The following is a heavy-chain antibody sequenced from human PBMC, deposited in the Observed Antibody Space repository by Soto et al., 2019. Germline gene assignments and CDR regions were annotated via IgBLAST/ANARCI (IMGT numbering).Heavy chain of an antibody. V-gene: IGHV2-5*01. CDR2: IYWNDDK. D-gene: IGHD3-3*01. J-gene: IGHJ4*02. CDR1: GFSLSTSGVG. Sequence: QITLKESGPTLVKPTQTLTLTCTFSGFSLSTSGVGVGWIRQPPGKALEWLALIYWNDDKRYSPSLKSRLTITKDTSKNQVVLTMTNMDPVDTATYYCAHSHKYYDFWSGYSMEGEVSDYWGQGTLVTVSS. CDR3: AHSHKYYDFWSGYSMEGEVSDY.